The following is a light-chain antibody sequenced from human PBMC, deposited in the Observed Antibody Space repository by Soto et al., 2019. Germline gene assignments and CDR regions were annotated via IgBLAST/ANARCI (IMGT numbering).Light chain of an antibody. V-gene: IGKV1-39*01. CDR2: TAF. J-gene: IGKJ5*01. CDR1: QSINNY. Sequence: DIQMTQSPSSLSASIGDTVTITCRATQSINNYLNWYQQKPGKAPNLLIYTAFILQAGVPSRFSGSGSGTDFTLTINNLQPEDFATYYCQQGSSIPFTFGRGTRLEMK. CDR3: QQGSSIPFT.